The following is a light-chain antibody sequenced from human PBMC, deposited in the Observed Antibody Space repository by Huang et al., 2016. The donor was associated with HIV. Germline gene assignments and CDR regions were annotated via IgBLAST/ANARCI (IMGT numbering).Light chain of an antibody. Sequence: DIIMTQSPDSLAVSLGERATLNCRSSQSVYSSSTSKDYMAWFQQKPGQPPRLLLFLASTREDGVPDRFRGSVSGTHFTLTIANLEAEDAAIYYCQQYYSSPQTFGQGTRVEVK. CDR2: LAS. V-gene: IGKV4-1*01. CDR3: QQYYSSPQT. CDR1: QSVYSSSTSKDY. J-gene: IGKJ1*01.